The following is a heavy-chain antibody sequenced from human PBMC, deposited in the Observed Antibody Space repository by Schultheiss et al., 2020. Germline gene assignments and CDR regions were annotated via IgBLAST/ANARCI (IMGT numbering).Heavy chain of an antibody. CDR3: ARKAVAGNSVLYDY. Sequence: AETLSLTCTVSGGSISSGGYYWSWIRQPPGKGLEWIGEIYHSGSTYYNPSLKSRVTISVDTSKNQFSLKLSSVTAADTAVYYCARKAVAGNSVLYDYWGQGTLVTVSS. J-gene: IGHJ4*02. CDR2: IYHSGST. V-gene: IGHV4-39*07. D-gene: IGHD6-19*01. CDR1: GGSISSGGYY.